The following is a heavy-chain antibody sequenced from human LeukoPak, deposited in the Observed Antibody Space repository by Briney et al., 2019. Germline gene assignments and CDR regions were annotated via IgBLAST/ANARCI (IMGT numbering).Heavy chain of an antibody. CDR2: IYPGVSDT. CDR3: ARREGGWYLDY. CDR1: GYTFANYW. J-gene: IGHJ4*02. V-gene: IGHV5-51*01. D-gene: IGHD6-19*01. Sequence: GESLKISCQGSGYTFANYWIGWVRQMPGKGLEWMGIIYPGVSDTRYSPSFQGQVTISADKPISTAYLQWSSLKASDTAVYYCARREGGWYLDYWGQGTLVTVSS.